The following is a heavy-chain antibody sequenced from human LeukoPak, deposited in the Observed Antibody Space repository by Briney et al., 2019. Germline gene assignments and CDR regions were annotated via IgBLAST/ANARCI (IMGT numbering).Heavy chain of an antibody. CDR3: ARDRSRYCSGGNCYSDWDY. Sequence: GGSLRLSCAASGFTFTSFSMNWVRQAPGKGLEWVSFISSSSNDIYYGDSVKGRFTISRDNAKNSLYLQMNSLRADDTAVYYCARDRSRYCSGGNCYSDWDYWGQGTLVTVSS. V-gene: IGHV3-21*01. J-gene: IGHJ4*02. D-gene: IGHD2-15*01. CDR2: ISSSSNDI. CDR1: GFTFTSFS.